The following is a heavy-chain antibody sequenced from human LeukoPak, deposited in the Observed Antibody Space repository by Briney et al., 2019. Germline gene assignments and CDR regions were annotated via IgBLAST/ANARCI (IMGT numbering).Heavy chain of an antibody. CDR2: IKQDGSEK. CDR3: AKDVLGQQWPENC. J-gene: IGHJ4*02. V-gene: IGHV3-7*01. D-gene: IGHD6-19*01. Sequence: GGSLRLSCAASGFTFSSYWMSWVRQAPGKGLEWVANIKQDGSEKYYVDSVKGRFTISRDNAKNSLYLQMNSLRAEDTAVYYCAKDVLGQQWPENCWGQGTLVTVSS. CDR1: GFTFSSYW.